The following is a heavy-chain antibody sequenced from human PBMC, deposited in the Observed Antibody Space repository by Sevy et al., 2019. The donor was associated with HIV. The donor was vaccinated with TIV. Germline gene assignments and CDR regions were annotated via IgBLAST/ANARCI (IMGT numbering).Heavy chain of an antibody. Sequence: SETLSLTCAVSGGSINSNNWWSWVRQPPGKGLEWIGEIYHSGSINYNSSLKSRVTISVDKSKKQFSLKVNSVTAADTAVYYCASRLWFGELGGGYFDYWGQGTLVTVSS. D-gene: IGHD3-10*01. CDR3: ASRLWFGELGGGYFDY. V-gene: IGHV4-4*02. CDR1: GGSINSNNW. CDR2: IYHSGSI. J-gene: IGHJ4*02.